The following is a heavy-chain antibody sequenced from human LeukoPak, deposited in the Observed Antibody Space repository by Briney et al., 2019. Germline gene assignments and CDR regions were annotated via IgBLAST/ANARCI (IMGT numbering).Heavy chain of an antibody. J-gene: IGHJ1*01. Sequence: GSLRLSCAASGFTFSNYEMSWVRQAPGKGLEWVSYISNSGSIIYYADSVKGRFTISRDNAKNSLYLQMNSLRAEDTAVYYCARSTYYSDSSPYPFHYWGQGSMVTVSS. CDR1: GFTFSNYE. CDR3: ARSTYYSDSSPYPFHY. CDR2: ISNSGSII. D-gene: IGHD3-22*01. V-gene: IGHV3-48*03.